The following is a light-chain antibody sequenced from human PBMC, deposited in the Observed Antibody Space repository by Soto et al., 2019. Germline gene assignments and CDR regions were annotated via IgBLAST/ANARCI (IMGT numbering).Light chain of an antibody. Sequence: QSALTQPPSASGSPGQSVTISCTGTSGDVGGYNYVSWYQQHPGKAPKLMIYEVTKRPSGVPDRFSGSKFGNTASLTVSGLXPEDEAEYFSSSYAGRNNFDVFGTGTKVTVL. V-gene: IGLV2-8*01. CDR1: SGDVGGYNY. CDR2: EVT. J-gene: IGLJ1*01. CDR3: SSYAGRNNFDV.